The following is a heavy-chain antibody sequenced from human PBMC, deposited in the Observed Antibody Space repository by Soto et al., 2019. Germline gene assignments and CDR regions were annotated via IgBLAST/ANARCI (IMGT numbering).Heavy chain of an antibody. CDR3: TRVLSGYSGFIAF. D-gene: IGHD5-12*01. Sequence: SGPTLVNPTQTLTLTCTFSGFSLSSTEMCVTWIRQPPGKALEWLALIDWDDDKYYSTSLKTRLTISKGASKTQVVLTMTNLDFVDLAMYYCTRVLSGYSGFIAFWGQGTPVTVSS. CDR1: GFSLSSTEMC. V-gene: IGHV2-70*13. CDR2: IDWDDDK. J-gene: IGHJ4*02.